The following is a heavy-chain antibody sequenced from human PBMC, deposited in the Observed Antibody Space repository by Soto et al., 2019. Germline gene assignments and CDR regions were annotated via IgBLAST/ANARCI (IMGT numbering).Heavy chain of an antibody. CDR2: MNPNSGIA. J-gene: IGHJ5*02. CDR1: GGTFSSYT. D-gene: IGHD3-22*01. Sequence: ASVKVSCKASGGTFSSYTISWVRQAPGQGLEWMGWMNPNSGIAGYAQKFQGRVTMTRNTSISTAYMELSSLRSEDTAVYYCARMWGRGMIVVASWFDPWGQGTLVTVSS. V-gene: IGHV1-8*02. CDR3: ARMWGRGMIVVASWFDP.